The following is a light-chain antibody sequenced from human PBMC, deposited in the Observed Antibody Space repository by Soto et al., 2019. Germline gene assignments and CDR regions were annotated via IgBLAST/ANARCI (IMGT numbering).Light chain of an antibody. Sequence: QSALTQPASVSGSPGQSITISCTGTSSDVGGYDYVSWYQHHPGKAPKLMISDVSNRPSGVSNRFSASKSGNTASLTISGLQAEDEADYYCSSYTRGNTLEVFGTGTQLTVL. CDR2: DVS. CDR3: SSYTRGNTLEV. J-gene: IGLJ1*01. V-gene: IGLV2-14*03. CDR1: SSDVGGYDY.